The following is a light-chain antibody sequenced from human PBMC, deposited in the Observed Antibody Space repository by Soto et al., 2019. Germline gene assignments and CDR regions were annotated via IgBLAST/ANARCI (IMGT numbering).Light chain of an antibody. CDR3: QSYDNSLKV. CDR1: VSTIGAGFD. Sequence: QSVLTQPPSVSGAPGQRVTISCTGSVSTIGAGFDVHWYQHRPGKVPKLLIFGSTNRPSGVPDRFSGSKSGTSASLAITGLQAEDEADYYCQSYDNSLKVFGGGTKLTV. J-gene: IGLJ3*02. CDR2: GST. V-gene: IGLV1-40*01.